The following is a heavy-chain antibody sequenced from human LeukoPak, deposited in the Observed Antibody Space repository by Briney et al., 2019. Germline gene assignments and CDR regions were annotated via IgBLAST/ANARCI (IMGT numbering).Heavy chain of an antibody. D-gene: IGHD4-17*01. CDR2: ISAYNGNT. Sequence: ASVTVSCKASGGTFSSYAISWVRQAPGQGLEWMGWISAYNGNTNYAQKLQGRVTMTTDTSTSTAYMELRSLRSGDTAVYYCARDGYYGDFYYWGQGTLVTVSS. J-gene: IGHJ4*02. CDR3: ARDGYYGDFYY. V-gene: IGHV1-18*01. CDR1: GGTFSSYA.